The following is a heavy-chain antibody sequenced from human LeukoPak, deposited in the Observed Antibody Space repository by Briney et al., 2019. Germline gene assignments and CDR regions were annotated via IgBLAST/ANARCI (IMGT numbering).Heavy chain of an antibody. CDR2: ISANAVST. CDR3: ASMPSTEIYYFYYMDV. V-gene: IGHV3-23*01. CDR1: RFTFSSYT. J-gene: IGHJ6*03. Sequence: AGTLRLTCADSRFTFSSYTMNWIRQAPGKGLEWGSGISANAVSTYYADSVKGRFTISRDNSKNTLYLHMDRLGTEDTAVYYCASMPSTEIYYFYYMDVWGKGTTVTVSS. D-gene: IGHD2-2*01.